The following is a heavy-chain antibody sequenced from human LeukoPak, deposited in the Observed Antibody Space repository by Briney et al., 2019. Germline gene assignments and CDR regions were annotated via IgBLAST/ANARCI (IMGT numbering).Heavy chain of an antibody. CDR1: GDSVSSNSAA. J-gene: IGHJ4*02. V-gene: IGHV6-1*01. D-gene: IGHD1-26*01. CDR3: TRGLSGKFDC. CDR2: TYYRSKWYN. Sequence: SQTLSLTCAISGDSVSSNSAAWNWIRQSPSRGLEWLGRTYYRSKWYNDYAVSVRSRITFNADTSKNQVSLQLNSVTPEDTAVYYCTRGLSGKFDCWGQGTLVTVSS.